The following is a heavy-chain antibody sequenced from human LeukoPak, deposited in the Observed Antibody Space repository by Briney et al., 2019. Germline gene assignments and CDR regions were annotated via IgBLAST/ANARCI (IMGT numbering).Heavy chain of an antibody. Sequence: GGSLRLSCAASGFTVSSNYMSWVRQAPGKGLEWVSVIYSGGSTYYADSVKGRFTISRDNSKNTLYLQMNSLRAEDTAVYYCARDHYDFGVDYWGQGTLVTVSS. CDR3: ARDHYDFGVDY. CDR1: GFTVSSNY. D-gene: IGHD3-3*01. V-gene: IGHV3-66*01. CDR2: IYSGGST. J-gene: IGHJ4*02.